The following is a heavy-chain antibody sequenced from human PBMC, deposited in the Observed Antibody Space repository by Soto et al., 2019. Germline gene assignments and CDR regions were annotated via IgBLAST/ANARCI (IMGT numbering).Heavy chain of an antibody. CDR3: ARGTPFTIFGVTEGPYYGMDV. V-gene: IGHV1-2*04. J-gene: IGHJ6*02. D-gene: IGHD3-3*01. Sequence: RASVKVSCKASGYTFTGYYTHWVRQAPGQGLEWMGWINPNSGGTNYAQKFQGWVTMTRDTSISTAYMELSRLRSDDTAVYYCARGTPFTIFGVTEGPYYGMDVWGQGTTVTVSS. CDR1: GYTFTGYY. CDR2: INPNSGGT.